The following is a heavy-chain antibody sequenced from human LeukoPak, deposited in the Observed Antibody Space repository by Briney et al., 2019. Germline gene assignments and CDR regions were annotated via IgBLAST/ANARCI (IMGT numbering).Heavy chain of an antibody. Sequence: GGSLRLSCAASGFTFSSYAMSWVRQAPGKGLEWVSLISASGGSTYYADSVKGRFTISRDTTKNTLYLQMSSLRAEDTAVYYCAKGRNDYKYYFDYWGQGTLVTVSS. CDR2: ISASGGST. D-gene: IGHD5-24*01. V-gene: IGHV3-23*01. CDR3: AKGRNDYKYYFDY. J-gene: IGHJ4*02. CDR1: GFTFSSYA.